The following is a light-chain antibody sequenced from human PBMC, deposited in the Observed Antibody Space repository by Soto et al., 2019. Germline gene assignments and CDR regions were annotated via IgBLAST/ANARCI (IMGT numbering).Light chain of an antibody. V-gene: IGLV3-1*01. J-gene: IGLJ1*01. CDR1: KLGDKY. CDR3: QAWDSSNYV. Sequence: SYELTQPPSVSVSPGQIASITCSGDKLGDKYACWYQQKPGQSPVLVIYQDSKRPSGIPERFSGSNSGNTATLTISGTQAMDEADYYCQAWDSSNYVFGTGTKLTVL. CDR2: QDS.